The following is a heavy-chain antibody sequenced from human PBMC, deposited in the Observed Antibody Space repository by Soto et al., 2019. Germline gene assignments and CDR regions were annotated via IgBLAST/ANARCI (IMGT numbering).Heavy chain of an antibody. CDR1: GGSISSYY. V-gene: IGHV4-59*01. CDR3: ARVYSGYAGDLDI. D-gene: IGHD5-12*01. J-gene: IGHJ3*02. Sequence: PSETLSLTCTVSGGSISSYYWSWIRQPPGKGLEWIGYIYYSGSTNYNPSLKGRVTISVDTSKNQFSLKLSSVTAADTAVYYCARVYSGYAGDLDIWGQGTMVTVPS. CDR2: IYYSGST.